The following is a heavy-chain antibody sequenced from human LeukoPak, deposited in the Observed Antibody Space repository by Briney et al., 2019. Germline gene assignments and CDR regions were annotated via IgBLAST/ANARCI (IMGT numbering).Heavy chain of an antibody. D-gene: IGHD2-15*01. Sequence: SETLSLTCAVYGGSLSGYYWTWIRQTPGKGLEWIGEVNYSGNTNYNRSLKSRVTISADTSKNQFSLRLSSVTAADTAVYYCARRGTAYCRGGNCYSDKYFDYWGQGTQVTVSS. CDR2: VNYSGNT. J-gene: IGHJ4*02. CDR3: ARRGTAYCRGGNCYSDKYFDY. V-gene: IGHV4-34*01. CDR1: GGSLSGYY.